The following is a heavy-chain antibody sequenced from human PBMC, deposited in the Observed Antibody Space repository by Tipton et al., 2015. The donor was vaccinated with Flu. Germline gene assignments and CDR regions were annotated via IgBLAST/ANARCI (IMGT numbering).Heavy chain of an antibody. CDR2: INQDGSER. V-gene: IGHV3-7*01. D-gene: IGHD5-24*01. CDR3: ARDPRTGRWTPPQY. CDR1: GFTFSTYW. Sequence: SLRLSCATSGFTFSTYWMTWVRQAPGKGLEWVANINQDGSERYYVDSVKGRFTISRDDAKNSLYLQMNSLRAEDTALYYCARDPRTGRWTPPQYWGQGSLVTVSS. J-gene: IGHJ1*01.